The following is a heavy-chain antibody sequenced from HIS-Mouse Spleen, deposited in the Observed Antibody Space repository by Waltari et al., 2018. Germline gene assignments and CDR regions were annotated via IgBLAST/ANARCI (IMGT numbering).Heavy chain of an antibody. J-gene: IGHJ3*02. D-gene: IGHD2-8*01. Sequence: EVQLVESGGGLVQPGGSLRLSCAASGFTFSSYWMHWVRQSPGKGLVWVSGIKSSGRRTSSGGSVKGRFTISRDNAKNTLYMQRNSLRAEDTAVYYCARAGGNPPPQLYAFDIWGQGTMVTVSS. CDR2: IKSSGRRT. V-gene: IGHV3-74*01. CDR3: ARAGGNPPPQLYAFDI. CDR1: GFTFSSYW.